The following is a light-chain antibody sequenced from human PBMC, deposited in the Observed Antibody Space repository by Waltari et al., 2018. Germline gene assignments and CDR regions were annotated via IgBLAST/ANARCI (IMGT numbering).Light chain of an antibody. CDR1: NSDVGAYQY. J-gene: IGLJ3*02. V-gene: IGLV2-14*03. CDR2: DVS. Sequence: QSALTQPASVSGSPGQSTTISCTGTNSDVGAYQYVSWYQQNPGKAPKLIIFDVSRRPSGFSYRFSGSKSCSTASLTISGLQAGDEADYYCSSYTTSATWVFGGGTRVAVL. CDR3: SSYTTSATWV.